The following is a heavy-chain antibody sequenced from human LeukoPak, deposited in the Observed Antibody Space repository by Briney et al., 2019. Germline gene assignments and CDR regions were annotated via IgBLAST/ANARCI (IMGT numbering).Heavy chain of an antibody. Sequence: ASVKVSCKASGGTFSSYAISWVRQAPGQGLEWMGGIIPIFGTANYAQKFQGRVTITADKSTSTVYMELSSLRSEDTAVYYCAVAYYYDSSGYLSAFDIWGQGTMVTVSS. CDR1: GGTFSSYA. J-gene: IGHJ3*02. V-gene: IGHV1-69*06. CDR2: IIPIFGTA. D-gene: IGHD3-22*01. CDR3: AVAYYYDSSGYLSAFDI.